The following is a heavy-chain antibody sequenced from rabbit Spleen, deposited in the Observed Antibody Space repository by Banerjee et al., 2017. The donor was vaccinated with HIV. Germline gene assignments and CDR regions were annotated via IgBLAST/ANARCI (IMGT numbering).Heavy chain of an antibody. V-gene: IGHV1S7*01. CDR1: GFTISGNYY. D-gene: IGHD4-1*01. J-gene: IGHJ4*01. Sequence: QLKESGGGLVQPGGSLTLSCKASGFTISGNYYMSWVRQAPGKGLEWIGYIDPVFGSTYYASWVNGRFTISSHNAQNTLFLQLNSLTAADTATYFCARETYSSGWGLWGPGTLVTVS. CDR2: IDPVFGST. CDR3: ARETYSSGWGL.